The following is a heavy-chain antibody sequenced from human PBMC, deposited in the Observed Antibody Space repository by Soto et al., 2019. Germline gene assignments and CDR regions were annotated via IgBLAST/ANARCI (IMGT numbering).Heavy chain of an antibody. CDR2: IKQDGSEK. J-gene: IGHJ4*02. CDR1: GFTCCSYW. Sequence: EVQLVESGGGLVQPGGSLRLSCAASGFTCCSYWLSWVLQAPGKGLEWVANIKQDGSEKYYVDSVKGRFTISSDNAKNSRYLQTNSLRAEDTAVYYCAGYGSGSDRWGQGTLVTVSS. D-gene: IGHD3-10*01. CDR3: AGYGSGSDR. V-gene: IGHV3-7*01.